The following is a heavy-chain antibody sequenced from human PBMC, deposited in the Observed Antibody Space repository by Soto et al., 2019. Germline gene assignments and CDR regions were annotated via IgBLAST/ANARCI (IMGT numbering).Heavy chain of an antibody. D-gene: IGHD2-15*01. V-gene: IGHV3-66*01. Sequence: PGGSLRLSCAASGFTVSRNYMSWVRQAPGKGLEWVSVIYSGGSTYYADSVKGRFTISRDNSKNTLYLQMNSLRAEDTAVYYCARYCSGGSCYFPDDAFDIWGQGKMVTVSS. CDR1: GFTVSRNY. CDR2: IYSGGST. CDR3: ARYCSGGSCYFPDDAFDI. J-gene: IGHJ3*02.